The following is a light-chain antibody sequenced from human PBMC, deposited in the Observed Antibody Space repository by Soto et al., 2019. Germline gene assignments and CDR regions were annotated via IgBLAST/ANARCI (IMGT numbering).Light chain of an antibody. CDR3: LPDYNYPWT. V-gene: IGKV1-6*01. Sequence: AIQMTQSPSSLSASVGDRVTITCRARQGIRNDLGWYQQKPGKAPKLLIYAASSLQSGVPSRFSVSGSGTDFTLTISSLQPEDFATYYCLPDYNYPWTFGQGTKVEIK. J-gene: IGKJ1*01. CDR2: AAS. CDR1: QGIRND.